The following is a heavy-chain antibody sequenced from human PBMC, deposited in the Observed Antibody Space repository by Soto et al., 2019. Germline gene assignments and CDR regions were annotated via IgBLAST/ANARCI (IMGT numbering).Heavy chain of an antibody. CDR1: GFTLSIYS. Sequence: EVQLVESGGGLVQPGGSLRLSCAASGFTLSIYSMHWVRQAPGKGLEFVSAISYGGGGTFYADSVKGRFTISRDTSKNTLYLQMGSLSTEDMAVYYCARISAIGQAAFDLWGQGTIVTVSS. V-gene: IGHV3-64*07. CDR3: ARISAIGQAAFDL. J-gene: IGHJ3*01. CDR2: ISYGGGGT.